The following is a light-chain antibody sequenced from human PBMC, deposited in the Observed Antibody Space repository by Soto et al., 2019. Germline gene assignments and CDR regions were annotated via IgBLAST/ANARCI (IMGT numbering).Light chain of an antibody. Sequence: EIVLTQSPATLSLSPGEGATLSCRASQSNSRYLAWYQQKPGQAPRLLIYDASNRATGTPARFSGSGSGTDFTLTITSLEPEDFGVYYCQQRSSWPITFGQGTRLEIK. CDR1: QSNSRY. V-gene: IGKV3-11*01. CDR2: DAS. J-gene: IGKJ5*01. CDR3: QQRSSWPIT.